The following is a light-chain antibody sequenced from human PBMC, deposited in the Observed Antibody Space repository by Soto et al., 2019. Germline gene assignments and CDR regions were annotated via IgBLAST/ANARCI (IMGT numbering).Light chain of an antibody. J-gene: IGKJ5*01. CDR2: DAS. Sequence: DIQVTQSPATLSAFVGDRVTISCRARQSIGTWLAWYQQKPGKAPKLLIYDASTLESGVPSRFSCSGSGTEFTLTISSMQPEDVATYYCQEYNSYPVIFGQGTRLDI. CDR1: QSIGTW. CDR3: QEYNSYPVI. V-gene: IGKV1-5*01.